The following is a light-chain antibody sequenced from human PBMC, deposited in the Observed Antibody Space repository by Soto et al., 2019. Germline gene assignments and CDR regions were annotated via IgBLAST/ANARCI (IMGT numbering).Light chain of an antibody. CDR1: QSVSGNS. J-gene: IGKJ5*01. V-gene: IGKV3-11*01. CDR3: QQRSNWTPD. Sequence: IMLTQSPGTLSLSPGERATLSCKASQSVSGNSLAWYQQKPGQAPKXVIQGASTRATGIPARVGGRGSGTAFTRTISSLEPADFAVYDCQQRSNWTPDFGQGTRLEIK. CDR2: GAS.